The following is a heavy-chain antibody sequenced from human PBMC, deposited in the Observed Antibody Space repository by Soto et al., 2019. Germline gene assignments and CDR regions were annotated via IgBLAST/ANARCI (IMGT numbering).Heavy chain of an antibody. V-gene: IGHV3-74*01. D-gene: IGHD3-3*02. CDR3: WTHFWSGYSENPYYYYYYMDV. CDR1: GFTFSSYW. J-gene: IGHJ6*03. Sequence: GGSLRLSCAASGFTFSSYWMHWVRQAPGKGLVWVSRINRDGVSTGYGDSVKGRFTISRDNTKNTLYLQMNSLRAEDTAVYYCWTHFWSGYSENPYYYYYYMDVWGKGTTVTVSS. CDR2: INRDGVST.